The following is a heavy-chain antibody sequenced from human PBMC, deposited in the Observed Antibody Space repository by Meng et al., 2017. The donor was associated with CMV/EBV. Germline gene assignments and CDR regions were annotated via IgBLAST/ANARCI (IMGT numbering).Heavy chain of an antibody. D-gene: IGHD2-2*01. V-gene: IGHV4-30-4*08. CDR3: ARGQVVPAAIFSEFDY. CDR2: IYYSGST. CDR1: GGSISSGDYY. Sequence: SETLSLTCTVSGGSISSGDYYWSWIRQPPGKGLEWIGYIYYSGSTYYNPSLKSRVTISVDTSKNQFSLKLSSVTAADTAVYYCARGQVVPAAIFSEFDYWGQGTLVTVSS. J-gene: IGHJ4*02.